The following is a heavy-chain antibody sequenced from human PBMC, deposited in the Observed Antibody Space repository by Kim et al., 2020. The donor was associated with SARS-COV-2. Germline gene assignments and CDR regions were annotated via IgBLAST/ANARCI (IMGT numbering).Heavy chain of an antibody. V-gene: IGHV3-23*01. CDR2: ISGSGGST. J-gene: IGHJ3*01. Sequence: GGSLRLSCAASGFTFSSYAMSWVRQAPGKGLEWVSAISGSGGSTYYADSVKGRFTISRDNSKNTLYLQMNSLRAEDTAVYYCAKDSSGDSSGRYRNDAFDVWGQGTMVTVSS. CDR3: AKDSSGDSSGRYRNDAFDV. D-gene: IGHD3-22*01. CDR1: GFTFSSYA.